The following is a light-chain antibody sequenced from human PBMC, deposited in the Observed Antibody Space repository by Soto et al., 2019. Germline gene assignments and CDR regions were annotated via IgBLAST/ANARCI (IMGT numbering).Light chain of an antibody. CDR1: SSDVGGYNF. V-gene: IGLV2-14*01. CDR3: SSYTSSSPVV. CDR2: EVI. J-gene: IGLJ2*01. Sequence: QYVLAQPASVYGSPGQSITISCTGTSSDVGGYNFVSWYQHHPGKAPKLIIYEVINRPSGVSNRFSGSMSGNTASLTIAGLQAEDEADYSCSSYTSSSPVVFGGGTKLTVL.